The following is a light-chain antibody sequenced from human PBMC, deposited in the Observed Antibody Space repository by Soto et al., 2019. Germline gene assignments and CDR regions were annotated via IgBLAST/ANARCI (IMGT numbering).Light chain of an antibody. J-gene: IGKJ1*01. CDR3: QQFGSLGT. Sequence: EVVLTQSPGTLSLSPGERATLSCRTSQTVSSSFLAWYQQKPGQAPRPLMFDASNRATDIPDRFSGSGSGTDFTLTIGRLEPEDFAVYYCQQFGSLGTFGQGTKVDIK. V-gene: IGKV3-20*01. CDR1: QTVSSSF. CDR2: DAS.